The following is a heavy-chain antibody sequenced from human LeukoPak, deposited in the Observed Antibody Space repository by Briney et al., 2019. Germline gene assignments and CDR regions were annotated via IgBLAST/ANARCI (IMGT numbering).Heavy chain of an antibody. D-gene: IGHD6-13*01. CDR3: ARQYSTNWYDDRGWFDP. CDR2: IYYSGST. CDR1: GGSISSSSYY. J-gene: IGHJ5*02. V-gene: IGHV4-39*01. Sequence: SETLSPTCTVSGGSISSSSYYWGWIRQPPGKGLEWIGSIYYSGSTSYNPSLKSRVTISVDTSKNQFSLKLSSVTAADTAFYYCARQYSTNWYDDRGWFDPWGQGTLVTVSS.